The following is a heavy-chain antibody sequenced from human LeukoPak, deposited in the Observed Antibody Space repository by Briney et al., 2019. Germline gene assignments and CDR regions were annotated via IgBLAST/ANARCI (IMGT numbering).Heavy chain of an antibody. CDR1: GFTFSNNA. CDR2: INSDGSST. Sequence: GSLRLSCAASGFTFSNNAMSWVRQAPGKGLVWVSRINSDGSSTSYADSVKGRFTISRDNAKNTLYLQMNSLRAEDTAMYYCARGKYSSPSSVDYWGQGTLVTVSS. CDR3: ARGKYSSPSSVDY. J-gene: IGHJ4*02. D-gene: IGHD6-6*01. V-gene: IGHV3-74*01.